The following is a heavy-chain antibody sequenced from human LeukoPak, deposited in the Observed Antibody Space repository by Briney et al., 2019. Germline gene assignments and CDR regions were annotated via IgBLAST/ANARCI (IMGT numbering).Heavy chain of an antibody. J-gene: IGHJ4*02. V-gene: IGHV4-59*08. D-gene: IGHD3-10*01. CDR3: ASSNLNYYGPRDPRFDY. CDR2: IYYSGST. Sequence: SETLSLTCTVSGGSISSYYWSWIRQPPGKGLEWIGYIYYSGSTNYNPSLKSRVTISVDTSKNQFSLKLSSVTAADTAVYYCASSNLNYYGPRDPRFDYWGQGTLVTVSS. CDR1: GGSISSYY.